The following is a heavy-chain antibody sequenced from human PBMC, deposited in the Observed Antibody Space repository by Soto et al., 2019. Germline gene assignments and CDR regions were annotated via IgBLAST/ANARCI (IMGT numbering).Heavy chain of an antibody. J-gene: IGHJ6*02. CDR2: INHSGST. CDR3: ARGSSSWYYYYYGMDV. Sequence: SETLSLTCAVYGGSFSGYYWSWIRQPPGKGLEWIGEINHSGSTNYNPSLKSRVTISVDTSKNQFSLKLSPVTAADTAVYYCARGSSSWYYYYYGMDVWGQGTTVTVSS. D-gene: IGHD6-13*01. CDR1: GGSFSGYY. V-gene: IGHV4-34*01.